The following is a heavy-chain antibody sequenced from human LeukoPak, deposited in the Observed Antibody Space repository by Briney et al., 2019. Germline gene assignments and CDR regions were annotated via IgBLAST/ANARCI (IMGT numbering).Heavy chain of an antibody. CDR2: INPNSGGT. J-gene: IGHJ4*02. D-gene: IGHD6-6*01. CDR3: ASSSIAAKVFDY. V-gene: IGHV1-2*02. CDR1: GYTFTGYY. Sequence: ASVKVSCKASGYTFTGYYMHWVRQAPGQGLEWMGWINPNSGGTNYAQKLQGRVTMTRDTSISTAYMELSRLRSDDTAVYYCASSSIAAKVFDYWGQGTLVTVSS.